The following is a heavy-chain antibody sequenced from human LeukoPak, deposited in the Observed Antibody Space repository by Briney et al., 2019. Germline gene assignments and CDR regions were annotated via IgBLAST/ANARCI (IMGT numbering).Heavy chain of an antibody. V-gene: IGHV3-23*01. CDR2: ISSTGGTT. J-gene: IGHJ4*02. Sequence: GGSLRLSCAASGITFSSYGMSWVRQAPGKGLEWVSSISSTGGTTYYADSVKGRFTISRDNSKNTLYLQMNSLRSEDTAVYYCATYGDYSGGDYWGQGTLVTVSS. CDR1: GITFSSYG. D-gene: IGHD4-17*01. CDR3: ATYGDYSGGDY.